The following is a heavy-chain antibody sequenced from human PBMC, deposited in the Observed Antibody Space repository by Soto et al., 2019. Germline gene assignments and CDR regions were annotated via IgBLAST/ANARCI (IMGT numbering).Heavy chain of an antibody. D-gene: IGHD2-15*01. CDR2: MNPNSGNT. Sequence: ASVKVSCKTSGFNFFNYGYTWVRQATGQGLEWMGWMNPNSGNTGYAQKFQGRVTMTRNTSISTAYMELSSLRSEDTAVYYCARSISGGSREARWGQGTLVTVSS. V-gene: IGHV1-8*01. J-gene: IGHJ4*02. CDR1: GFNFFNYG. CDR3: ARSISGGSREAR.